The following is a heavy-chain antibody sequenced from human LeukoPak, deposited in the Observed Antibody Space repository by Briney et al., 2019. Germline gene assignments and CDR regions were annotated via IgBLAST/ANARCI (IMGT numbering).Heavy chain of an antibody. CDR3: ARGVPVVVSDWYFDL. CDR1: GFTFSSYG. V-gene: IGHV3-33*01. D-gene: IGHD3-22*01. J-gene: IGHJ2*01. Sequence: QPGRSLRLSCAASGFTFSSYGMHWVRQAPGKGLEWVAFIRYDGSNKYYADSVKGRFTISRDNSKNTLYLQMNSLRAEDTAVYHCARGVPVVVSDWYFDLWGRGTLVTVSS. CDR2: IRYDGSNK.